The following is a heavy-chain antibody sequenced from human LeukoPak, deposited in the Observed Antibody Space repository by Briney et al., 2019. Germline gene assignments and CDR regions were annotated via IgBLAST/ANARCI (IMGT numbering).Heavy chain of an antibody. CDR1: GRPNSSYY. Sequence: SDTLPLTCTVSGRPNSSYYWSWFRQPPGKGLEWIGYIYTSGSTNYNPSLKSRVTISVDTSKNQFSLKLTSVTAADTAVYYCARRTDYWGQGTLVTVSS. J-gene: IGHJ4*02. D-gene: IGHD1-1*01. CDR2: IYTSGST. CDR3: ARRTDY. V-gene: IGHV4-4*09.